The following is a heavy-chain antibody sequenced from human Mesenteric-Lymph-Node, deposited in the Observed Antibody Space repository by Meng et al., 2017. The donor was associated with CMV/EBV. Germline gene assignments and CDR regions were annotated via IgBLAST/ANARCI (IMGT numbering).Heavy chain of an antibody. CDR2: MNHSGST. CDR1: GASISSSSYY. D-gene: IGHD3-3*01. J-gene: IGHJ4*02. CDR3: ASPPLDYDFWSGANYFDY. Sequence: SETLSLTCTVSGASISSSSYYWGWIRQPPGKGLEWIGEMNHSGSTNYNPSLKSRVTISVDTSKNQFSLKLSSVTAADTAVYYCASPPLDYDFWSGANYFDYWGQGTLVTVSS. V-gene: IGHV4-39*07.